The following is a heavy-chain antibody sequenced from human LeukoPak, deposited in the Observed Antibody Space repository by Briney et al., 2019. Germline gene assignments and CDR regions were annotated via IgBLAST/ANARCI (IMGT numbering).Heavy chain of an antibody. CDR2: FPYDGNNK. J-gene: IGHJ6*02. D-gene: IGHD4-17*01. Sequence: GGSWGPSWAAPGLTFGGFVLNGFGQAPGKGLENLPVFPYDGNNKYYADSVKGRFTISRDNSKNTLDLQMNSLRAEDTAVYYCARNWWDYSDNGDYHPGPWGQGTTVTVAS. CDR3: ARNWWDYSDNGDYHPGP. CDR1: GLTFGGFV. V-gene: IGHV3-30*03.